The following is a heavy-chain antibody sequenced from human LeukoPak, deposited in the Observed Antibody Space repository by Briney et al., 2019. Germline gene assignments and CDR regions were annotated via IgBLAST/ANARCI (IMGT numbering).Heavy chain of an antibody. CDR2: TYYRSKWYN. Sequence: SQTLSLTCAISGDIVSSNSAAWNWIRQSPSRGLEWLGRTYYRSKWYNDYAVSVKSRITINPDTSKNQFSLQLNSVTPEDTAVYYCARDSATYYDILTGFYYYYGMDVWGQGTTVTVSS. CDR3: ARDSATYYDILTGFYYYYGMDV. J-gene: IGHJ6*02. D-gene: IGHD3-9*01. CDR1: GDIVSSNSAA. V-gene: IGHV6-1*01.